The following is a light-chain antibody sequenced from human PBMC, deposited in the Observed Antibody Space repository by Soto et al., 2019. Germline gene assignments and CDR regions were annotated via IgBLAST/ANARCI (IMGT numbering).Light chain of an antibody. Sequence: DIVMTQSPDSLAVSLGERATINCKASQSVFYTSVNKNYLAWYQHKEGQPPKLLIYWASTRESGVPDLFSGSGSGTDFTLAIRNLQAEDVAVYFCQQYFATPRTFGQGTKVQLK. CDR1: QSVFYTSVNKNY. J-gene: IGKJ1*01. CDR2: WAS. V-gene: IGKV4-1*01. CDR3: QQYFATPRT.